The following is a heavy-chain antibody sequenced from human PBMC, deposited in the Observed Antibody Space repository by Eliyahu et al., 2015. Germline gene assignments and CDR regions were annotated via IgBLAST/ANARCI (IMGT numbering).Heavy chain of an antibody. D-gene: IGHD6-13*01. CDR2: IXHSGST. V-gene: IGHV4-38-2*02. J-gene: IGHJ5*02. CDR3: ARVHYQSGLPGIAAAGTAFDP. CDR1: GYSISSGSY. Sequence: QVQLQESGPGLVKPSETLSLTCTVSGYSISSGSYWGWIRQPPGKGLXWIGSIXHSGSTYYNPSLKSRVTISVDTSKNQFSLKLSSVTAADTAVYYCARVHYQSGLPGIAAAGTAFDPWGQGTLVTVSS.